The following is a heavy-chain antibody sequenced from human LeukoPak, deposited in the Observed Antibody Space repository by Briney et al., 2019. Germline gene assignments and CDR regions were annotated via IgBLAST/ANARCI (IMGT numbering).Heavy chain of an antibody. V-gene: IGHV1-69*05. CDR2: IIPIFGTA. CDR3: ARVQGADDAFDI. J-gene: IGHJ3*02. CDR1: GGTFSSYA. Sequence: SVKVSCKASGGTFSSYATSWVRQAPGQGLEWMGGIIPIFGTANYAQKFQGRVTITTDESTSTAYMELSSLRSEDTAVYYCARVQGADDAFDIWGQGTMVTVSS.